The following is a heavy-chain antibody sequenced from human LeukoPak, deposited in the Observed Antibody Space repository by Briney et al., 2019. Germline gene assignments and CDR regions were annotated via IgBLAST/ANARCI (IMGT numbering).Heavy chain of an antibody. J-gene: IGHJ4*02. CDR1: GFTFSSYA. V-gene: IGHV3-23*01. Sequence: GGSLRLSCAASGFTFSSYAMSWVRQAPGKGLEWVAAISGSGGSTYYADSVKGRFTISRDNSKNTLYLQMKSLRAEDTAVYYCATSRQWLVRYFDYWGQGTLATVSS. D-gene: IGHD6-19*01. CDR2: ISGSGGST. CDR3: ATSRQWLVRYFDY.